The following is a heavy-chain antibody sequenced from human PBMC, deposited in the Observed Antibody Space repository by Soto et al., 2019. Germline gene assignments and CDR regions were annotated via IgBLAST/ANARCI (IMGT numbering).Heavy chain of an antibody. J-gene: IGHJ6*02. CDR1: GYSLTSYW. Sequence: PGESLKISCKGSGYSLTSYWIGWVRQMPGKGLEWMGIIYPGDSDTRYSPSFQGQVTISADKSISTAYLQWSSLKASDTAMYYCARSAPYSRGWYAYYYYGMDVWGQGTTVTVSS. CDR3: ARSAPYSRGWYAYYYYGMDV. D-gene: IGHD6-19*01. V-gene: IGHV5-51*01. CDR2: IYPGDSDT.